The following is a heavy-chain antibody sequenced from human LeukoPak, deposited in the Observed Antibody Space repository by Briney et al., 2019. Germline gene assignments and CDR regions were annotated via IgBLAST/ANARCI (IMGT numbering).Heavy chain of an antibody. J-gene: IGHJ5*01. D-gene: IGHD2-21*02. Sequence: WASVKVSCKASGYTFTDYFIHWVRQAPGQGLEWMGWINPNIGDASYAQKFQGRVTMTRDRSINTAYMELSRLTSDDTTVCYCARMALDGGDSIGFDSWGQGTLVTVSS. V-gene: IGHV1-2*02. CDR2: INPNIGDA. CDR1: GYTFTDYF. CDR3: ARMALDGGDSIGFDS.